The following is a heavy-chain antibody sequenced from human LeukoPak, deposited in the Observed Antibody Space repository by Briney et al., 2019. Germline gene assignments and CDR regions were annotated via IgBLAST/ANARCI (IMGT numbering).Heavy chain of an antibody. J-gene: IGHJ4*02. CDR1: GGSISSYY. CDR3: ARATSIAAPPSIDY. V-gene: IGHV4-59*01. CDR2: IYYSGST. Sequence: SETLSLTCTVSGGSISSYYWSWIRQPPGKGLEWIGYIYYSGSTNYNPSLKSRVTISVDTSKNQFSLKLSSVTAADTAVYYCARATSIAAPPSIDYWGQGTLSPSPQ. D-gene: IGHD6-6*01.